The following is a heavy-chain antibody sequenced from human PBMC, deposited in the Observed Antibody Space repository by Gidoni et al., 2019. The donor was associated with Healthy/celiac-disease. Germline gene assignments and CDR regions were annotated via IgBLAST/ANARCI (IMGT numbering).Heavy chain of an antibody. V-gene: IGHV3-9*01. CDR2: ISWNSGSI. Sequence: EVQLVESGGGLVQPGRSLRLSCAASGLPFDDYAMNWVRQAPGKGLEWVSGISWNSGSIGYADSVKGRFTISRDNAKNSLYLQMNSLRAEDTALYYCAKDISSSGWYADFDYWGQGTLVTVSS. D-gene: IGHD6-19*01. CDR3: AKDISSSGWYADFDY. J-gene: IGHJ4*02. CDR1: GLPFDDYA.